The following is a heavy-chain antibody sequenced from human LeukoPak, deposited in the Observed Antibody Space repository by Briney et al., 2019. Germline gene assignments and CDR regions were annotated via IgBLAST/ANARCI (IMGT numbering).Heavy chain of an antibody. D-gene: IGHD1-26*01. CDR2: ITASGTAM. Sequence: GGSLRLSCAASGVTFSSYSMNWVRQAPGKGLEWVSHITASGTAMFYADSVKGRFTISRDNAKNSLYLQMNSLRDEDTAVYYCASSGSYRFDYWGQGTLVTVSS. CDR1: GVTFSSYS. J-gene: IGHJ4*02. CDR3: ASSGSYRFDY. V-gene: IGHV3-48*02.